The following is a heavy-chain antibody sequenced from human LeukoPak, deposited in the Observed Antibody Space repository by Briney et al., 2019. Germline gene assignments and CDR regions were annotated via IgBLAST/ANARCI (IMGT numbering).Heavy chain of an antibody. CDR3: ARRVQMSSASATSNTWLDP. V-gene: IGHV4-59*01. D-gene: IGHD3-10*01. CDR1: GDSISSYY. J-gene: IGHJ5*02. Sequence: SETLSLTCTVSGDSISSYYWNWIRQPPGKGLEWIGHIHFSGDTNYNPSLKSRVTISLDSAKNQFSLRLISVTAADTAVYYCARRVQMSSASATSNTWLDPWGHGTLVSVSP. CDR2: IHFSGDT.